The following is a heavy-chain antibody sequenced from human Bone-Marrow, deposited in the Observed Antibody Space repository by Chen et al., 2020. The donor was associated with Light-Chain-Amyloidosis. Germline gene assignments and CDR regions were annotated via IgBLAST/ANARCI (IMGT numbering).Heavy chain of an antibody. CDR2: IYHSGST. CDR1: GYSISSGYY. Sequence: QVQLQESGPGLVKPSETLSLTCAVSGYSISSGYYWGWIRQPPGKGLEWIGSIYHSGSTYYNPSLKSRVTISVYTSKNQFSLKLSSVTAADTAVYYCARDLNWGWTFGAFDIWGQGTMVTVSS. V-gene: IGHV4-38-2*02. CDR3: ARDLNWGWTFGAFDI. J-gene: IGHJ3*02. D-gene: IGHD7-27*01.